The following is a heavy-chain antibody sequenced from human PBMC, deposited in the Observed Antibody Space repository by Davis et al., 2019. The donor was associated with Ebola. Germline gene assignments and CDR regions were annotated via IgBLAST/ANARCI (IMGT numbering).Heavy chain of an antibody. CDR1: GFTFSSYA. V-gene: IGHV3-23*01. J-gene: IGHJ3*02. CDR2: ISGSGGST. CDR3: AILGGYCSSTSCKGAFDI. D-gene: IGHD2-2*01. Sequence: GESLKISCAASGFTFSSYAMSWVRQAPGKGLEWVSAISGSGGSTYYADSVKGRFTISRDNSKNTLYLQMNSLRAEDTAVYYYAILGGYCSSTSCKGAFDIWGQGTMVTVSS.